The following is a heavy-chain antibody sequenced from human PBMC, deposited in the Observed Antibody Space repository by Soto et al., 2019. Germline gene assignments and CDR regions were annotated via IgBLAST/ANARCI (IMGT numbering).Heavy chain of an antibody. V-gene: IGHV3-21*01. J-gene: IGHJ3*02. CDR3: ARGRRLERAFDI. CDR2: ISSSSSYI. D-gene: IGHD1-1*01. CDR1: GFTFSSYS. Sequence: PGGSLRLSCAASGFTFSSYSMNWVRQAPGKGLEWVSSISSSSSYIYYADSVKGRFTISRDNAKNSLYLQMNSLRAEDTAVYYCARGRRLERAFDIRGQGTMVTVSS.